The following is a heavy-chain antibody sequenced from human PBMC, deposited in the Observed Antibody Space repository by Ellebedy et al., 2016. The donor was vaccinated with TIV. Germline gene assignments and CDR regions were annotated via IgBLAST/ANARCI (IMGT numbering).Heavy chain of an antibody. CDR3: ARQFTAYSYSFDI. D-gene: IGHD5-18*01. CDR1: GFTFRIYW. CDR2: IQQDGSET. V-gene: IGHV3-7*01. J-gene: IGHJ3*02. Sequence: GESLKISXAGSGFTFRIYWMTWVSQAPGKGLEWVATIQQDGSETYYVDSVKGRFTISRDNAKNSLYLQMHSLRAEDTAVYYCARQFTAYSYSFDIWGQGTMVTVSP.